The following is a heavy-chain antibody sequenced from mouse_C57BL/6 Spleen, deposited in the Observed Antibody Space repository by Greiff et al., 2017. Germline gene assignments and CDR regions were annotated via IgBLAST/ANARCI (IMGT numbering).Heavy chain of an antibody. J-gene: IGHJ2*01. V-gene: IGHV6-3*01. CDR3: TGGDDLKDY. Sequence: EVKLVESGGGLVQPGGSMKLSCVASGFTFSNYWMNWVRQSPEKGLEWVAQIRLKSDNYATNYAESVKGRFTISRDDSKSSVYLQMNNLRAEDTGIYYCTGGDDLKDYWGQGNTHTVSS. CDR1: GFTFSNYW. CDR2: IRLKSDNYAT.